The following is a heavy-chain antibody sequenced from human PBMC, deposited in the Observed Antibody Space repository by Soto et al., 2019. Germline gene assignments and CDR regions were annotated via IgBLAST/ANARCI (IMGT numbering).Heavy chain of an antibody. J-gene: IGHJ4*02. CDR3: ATSYGSGYRAFDY. CDR1: GDTFSFYT. Sequence: QVQMVQSGAEVKEPGSSVKVSCKASGDTFSFYTINWVRQAPGLGLEWMGRVNPILSMSNYAQKFQGRVTMTADKSTSTAYMELRSLRSEDTAFYYCATSYGSGYRAFDYWGQGALVTVSS. CDR2: VNPILSMS. V-gene: IGHV1-69*02. D-gene: IGHD3-10*01.